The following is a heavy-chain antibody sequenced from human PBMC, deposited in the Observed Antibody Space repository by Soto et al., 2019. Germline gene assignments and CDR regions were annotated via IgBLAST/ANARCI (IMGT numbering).Heavy chain of an antibody. Sequence: QVQVQQWGAGLLKPSETLSLTCAVYGGSFSGYYWTWIRQVPGKGLEWIGEINHSGGTNYNSSLKSSVTISVEASKNQFSLIMYSVTAADTAVYYCARDRQYYHFWSGYQNEGPYDLDVWGQGTTVTVSS. CDR3: ARDRQYYHFWSGYQNEGPYDLDV. CDR2: INHSGGT. CDR1: GGSFSGYY. D-gene: IGHD3-3*02. V-gene: IGHV4-34*02. J-gene: IGHJ6*02.